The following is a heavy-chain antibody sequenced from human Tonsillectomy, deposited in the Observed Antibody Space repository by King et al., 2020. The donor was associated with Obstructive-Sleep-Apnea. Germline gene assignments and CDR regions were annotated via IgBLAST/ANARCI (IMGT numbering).Heavy chain of an antibody. J-gene: IGHJ6*02. V-gene: IGHV4-31*03. CDR1: GGSISSGGYY. CDR2: IYYSGST. CDR3: AGDVGEAHYYYYGMDV. Sequence: VQLQESGPGLVKPSQTLSLTCTVSGGSISSGGYYWSWIRQHPGKGLEWIGYIYYSGSTYYNPSLKSRVTISVDTSENQFSLKLSSVTAADTAVYYCAGDVGEAHYYYYGMDVWGQGTTVTVSS. D-gene: IGHD1-26*01.